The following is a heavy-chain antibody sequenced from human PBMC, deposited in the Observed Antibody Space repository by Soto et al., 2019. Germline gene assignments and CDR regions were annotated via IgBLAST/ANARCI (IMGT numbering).Heavy chain of an antibody. D-gene: IGHD6-19*01. V-gene: IGHV4-59*08. Sequence: SETLSLTCTVSGGSISSYYWSWIRQPPGKGLEWIGYIYYSGSTNYNPSLKSRVTISVDTSKNQFSLKLSSVTAADTAVYYCARLNVRGWTPFDYWGQGTLVTVSS. CDR3: ARLNVRGWTPFDY. CDR2: IYYSGST. CDR1: GGSISSYY. J-gene: IGHJ4*02.